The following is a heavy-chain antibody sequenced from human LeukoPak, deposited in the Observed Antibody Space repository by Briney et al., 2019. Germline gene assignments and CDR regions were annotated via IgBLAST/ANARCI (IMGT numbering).Heavy chain of an antibody. CDR1: GYTFTGYY. CDR2: INPNSGGT. CDR3: AREANCSSTSCPFDY. Sequence: ASVKVSCKASGYTFTGYYMHWVRQAPGQGLEWMGWINPNSGGTNYAQKFQGRVTMTRDTSISTAYMELSRLGSDDTAVYYCAREANCSSTSCPFDYWGQGTLVTVSP. V-gene: IGHV1-2*02. D-gene: IGHD2-2*01. J-gene: IGHJ4*02.